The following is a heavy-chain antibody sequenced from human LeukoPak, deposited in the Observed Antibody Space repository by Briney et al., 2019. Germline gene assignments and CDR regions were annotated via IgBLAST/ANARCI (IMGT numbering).Heavy chain of an antibody. V-gene: IGHV3-53*01. Sequence: PGGSLRLSCAASGFTVSSNYMSWVRQAPGKGLEWVSVIHSGGSTYYADSVKGRFTISRDNSKNTLYLQMNSLRAEDTAVYYCARDCTNGVCPTPYYYGMDVWGQGTTVTVSS. J-gene: IGHJ6*02. CDR3: ARDCTNGVCPTPYYYGMDV. CDR1: GFTVSSNY. CDR2: IHSGGST. D-gene: IGHD2-8*01.